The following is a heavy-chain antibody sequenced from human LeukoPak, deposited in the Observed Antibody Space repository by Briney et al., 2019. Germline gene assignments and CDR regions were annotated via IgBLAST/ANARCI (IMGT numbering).Heavy chain of an antibody. D-gene: IGHD3-22*01. J-gene: IGHJ4*02. CDR3: ARESYPDYYDSSGYVY. Sequence: PGGSLRLSCAASGFTFSSYWMSWVRQAPGKGLEWVANIKQDGSEKYYVDSVKGRFTISRDDAKNSLYQQMNSLRAEDTAVYYCARESYPDYYDSSGYVYWGQGTLVTVSS. V-gene: IGHV3-7*01. CDR2: IKQDGSEK. CDR1: GFTFSSYW.